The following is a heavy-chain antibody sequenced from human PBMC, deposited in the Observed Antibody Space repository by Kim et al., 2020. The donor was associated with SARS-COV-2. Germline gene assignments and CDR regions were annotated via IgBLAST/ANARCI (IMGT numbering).Heavy chain of an antibody. V-gene: IGHV3-74*03. J-gene: IGHJ4*02. CDR2: ISSDGRIT. CDR1: GFTFKRDW. CDR3: ARDGDGSLPLDS. Sequence: GGSLRLSCAASGFTFKRDWMTWLRQTPGKGLVWVSHISSDGRITTYADSVKGRFFISRDNARDTLYLQMNSLRVEDTAVYYCARDGDGSLPLDSWGQGTLVTVST.